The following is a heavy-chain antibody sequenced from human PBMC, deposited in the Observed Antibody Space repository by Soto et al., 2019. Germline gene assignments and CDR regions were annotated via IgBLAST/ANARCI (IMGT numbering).Heavy chain of an antibody. J-gene: IGHJ5*02. CDR3: ASSYDSSGYWFDP. D-gene: IGHD3-22*01. V-gene: IGHV4-30-4*01. CDR2: IYYSGST. Sequence: PSETLSLTSTVSGGNIRSGDYYWSWIRQPPGKGLEWIGYIYYSGSTYYNPSLKSRVTISVDTSKNQFSLKLSSVTAADTAVYYCASSYDSSGYWFDPWGQGTLVTVSS. CDR1: GGNIRSGDYY.